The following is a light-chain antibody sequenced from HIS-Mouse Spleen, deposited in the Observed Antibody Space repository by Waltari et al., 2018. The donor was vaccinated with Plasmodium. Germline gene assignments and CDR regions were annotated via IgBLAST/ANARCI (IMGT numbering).Light chain of an antibody. Sequence: EIGLTQSPATLSVSPGQRATLSCRASQSVSSYLAWYQQKPGQAPRLLIYDASNRATGIPARFSGSGSGTDFTLTISSLEPEDFAVYYCQQRSNWLTFGGGTKVEIK. CDR2: DAS. V-gene: IGKV3-11*01. J-gene: IGKJ4*01. CDR1: QSVSSY. CDR3: QQRSNWLT.